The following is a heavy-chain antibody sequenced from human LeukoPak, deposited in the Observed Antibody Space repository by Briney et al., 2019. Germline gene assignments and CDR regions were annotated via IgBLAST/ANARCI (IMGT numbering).Heavy chain of an antibody. V-gene: IGHV1-18*01. CDR1: GYIFTGYG. Sequence: GASVRVSCKASGYIFTGYGITWVRQAPGQGLEWMGWISAYNGHTNYAQNLQGRVTMTTDTSTSTAYMELRSLTSDDTAVYYCARDIWRVAATPLDQWGQGTLVTVSS. D-gene: IGHD2-15*01. CDR2: ISAYNGHT. CDR3: ARDIWRVAATPLDQ. J-gene: IGHJ4*02.